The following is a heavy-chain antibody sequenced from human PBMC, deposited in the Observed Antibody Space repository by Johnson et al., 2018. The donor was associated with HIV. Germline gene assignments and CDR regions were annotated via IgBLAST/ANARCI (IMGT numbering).Heavy chain of an antibody. D-gene: IGHD3-10*01. CDR2: IWYDGSNN. V-gene: IGHV3-33*01. CDR3: VIGRGEFPRHAFDI. CDR1: GFTFSNYA. J-gene: IGHJ3*02. Sequence: QVQLVESGGGVVQPGRSLRLSCAASGFTFSNYAMHWVRQAPGKGLEWVAVIWYDGSNNYYADSVKGRFTISKDNSRNTLFLHMNSLRADDTAVYYCVIGRGEFPRHAFDIWGQGTMVTVSS.